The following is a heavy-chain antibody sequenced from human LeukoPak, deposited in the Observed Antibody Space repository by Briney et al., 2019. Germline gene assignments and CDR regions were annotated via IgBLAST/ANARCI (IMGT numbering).Heavy chain of an antibody. J-gene: IGHJ4*02. V-gene: IGHV3-21*01. D-gene: IGHD1-14*01. CDR1: GFTFSSYS. CDR3: ARDQVDRIWYFDY. Sequence: SGGSLRLSCAASGFTFSSYSMNWVRQAPGKGLEWVSSISSNSIYVFYADSMKGRFTISRDNAKNSLSLQMNSLRAEDTAVYYCARDQVDRIWYFDYWGQGTLVTVSS. CDR2: ISSNSIYV.